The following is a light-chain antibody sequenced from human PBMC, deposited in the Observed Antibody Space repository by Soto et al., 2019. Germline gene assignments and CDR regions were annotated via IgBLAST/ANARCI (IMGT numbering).Light chain of an antibody. CDR3: QGHSTYPRT. CDR1: QSISSW. J-gene: IGKJ1*01. Sequence: IQIAKSPSTLSASVGDRVTITCRASQSISSWLAWYQQKPGKAPKLLIYDASSLESGVPSRFSGSGSGTEFTLTISSLQPEDFATYYCQGHSTYPRTFGPGTKVDIK. V-gene: IGKV1-5*01. CDR2: DAS.